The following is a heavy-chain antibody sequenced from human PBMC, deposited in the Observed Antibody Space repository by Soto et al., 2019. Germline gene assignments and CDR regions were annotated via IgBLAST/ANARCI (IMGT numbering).Heavy chain of an antibody. CDR2: IYYSGST. CDR3: ARPTYYYDSSGYSWIFDY. D-gene: IGHD3-22*01. J-gene: IGHJ4*02. Sequence: LSLTCTVSGGSISSSSYYWGWIRQPPGKGLEWIGSIYYSGSTYYNPSLKSRVTISVDTSKNQFSLKLSSVTAADTAVYYCARPTYYYDSSGYSWIFDYWGQGTLVTVSS. CDR1: GGSISSSSYY. V-gene: IGHV4-39*01.